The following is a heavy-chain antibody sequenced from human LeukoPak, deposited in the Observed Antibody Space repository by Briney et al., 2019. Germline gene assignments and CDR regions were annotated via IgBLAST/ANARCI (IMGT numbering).Heavy chain of an antibody. CDR3: ACQAAAGWYYFAY. Sequence: ASVKVSCKASGYTFTGYYMHWVRQAPGQGLEWMGWINPNSGGTNYAQKFQGRVTMTRDTSISTAYMELSRLRSDDTAVYYCACQAAAGWYYFAYWGQGTLVTVSS. CDR2: INPNSGGT. D-gene: IGHD6-13*01. J-gene: IGHJ4*02. V-gene: IGHV1-2*02. CDR1: GYTFTGYY.